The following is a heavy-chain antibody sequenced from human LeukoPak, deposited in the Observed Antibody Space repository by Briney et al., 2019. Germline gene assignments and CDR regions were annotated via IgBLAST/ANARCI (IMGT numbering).Heavy chain of an antibody. D-gene: IGHD1-26*01. CDR1: GGSISSGDYY. CDR2: IYYSGST. J-gene: IGHJ4*02. Sequence: PSETLSLTCTVSGGSISSGDYYWSWIRQPPGKGLEWIGYIYYSGSTNYNPSLKSRVTISVDTSKNQFSLKLSSVTAADTAVYYCASTSGSYRNYFDYWGQGTLVTVSS. CDR3: ASTSGSYRNYFDY. V-gene: IGHV4-61*08.